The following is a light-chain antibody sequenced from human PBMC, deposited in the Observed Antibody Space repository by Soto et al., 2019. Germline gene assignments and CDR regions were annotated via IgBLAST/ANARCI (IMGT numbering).Light chain of an antibody. CDR3: LLTYTGTWV. Sequence: QAVVTQELSLTVSPGGTVTLTCGSSTGAVTSGHFPYWFQQKPGQAPRTLIYDTTNRHSWTPARFSGFLLGGKAALTLSGAQPEDEAEYYCLLTYTGTWVFGGGTKLTVL. CDR1: TGAVTSGHF. J-gene: IGLJ3*02. V-gene: IGLV7-46*01. CDR2: DTT.